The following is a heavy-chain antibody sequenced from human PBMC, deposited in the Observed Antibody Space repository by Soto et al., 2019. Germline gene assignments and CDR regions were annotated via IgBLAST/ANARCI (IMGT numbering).Heavy chain of an antibody. V-gene: IGHV3-7*05. D-gene: IGHD2-2*01. J-gene: IGHJ4*02. Sequence: EVQLVESGGGLVQSGGSLRLSCAASGFTFSSYWMSWVRQGPGKGPEWVANIKQDGIEKYYVDSVKGRFTISRDNAKNSRYLQMTSLRAEDTAVYHCAKSLSAIPGDSWGQGTLVTVSS. CDR1: GFTFSSYW. CDR3: AKSLSAIPGDS. CDR2: IKQDGIEK.